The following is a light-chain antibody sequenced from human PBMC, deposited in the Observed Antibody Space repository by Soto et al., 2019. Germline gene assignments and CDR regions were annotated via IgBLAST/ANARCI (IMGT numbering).Light chain of an antibody. Sequence: EIGMSQSPATLSVSPGERATLSCRASQSVSSNLAWYQQKPGQAPRLLIYDASTRATGIPVRFRGSGSGTEFTLTISSLQSEDSAVYYCHQYNNWLALTFGGGTKVDIK. CDR2: DAS. CDR3: HQYNNWLALT. V-gene: IGKV3-15*01. CDR1: QSVSSN. J-gene: IGKJ4*01.